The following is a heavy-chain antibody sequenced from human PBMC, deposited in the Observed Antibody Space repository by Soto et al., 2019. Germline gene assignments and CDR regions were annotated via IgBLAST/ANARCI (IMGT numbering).Heavy chain of an antibody. CDR1: GGSVSSGSYY. V-gene: IGHV4-61*01. J-gene: IGHJ4*02. CDR2: IYYSGST. Sequence: SETLSLTCTVSGGSVSSGSYYWSWIRQPPGKGLEWIGYIYYSGSTNYNPSLKSRVTIPVDTSKNQFSLKLSSVTAADTAVYYCARSFLGYCSGGSCYYSDYWGQGTLVTVSS. D-gene: IGHD2-15*01. CDR3: ARSFLGYCSGGSCYYSDY.